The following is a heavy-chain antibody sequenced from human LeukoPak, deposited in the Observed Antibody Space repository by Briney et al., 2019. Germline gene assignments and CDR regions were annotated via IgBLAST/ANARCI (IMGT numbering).Heavy chain of an antibody. D-gene: IGHD3-10*01. CDR2: ISSSSSYI. V-gene: IGHV3-21*01. CDR3: ARSAYGSGSFFDY. J-gene: IGHJ4*02. Sequence: GGSLRLSCAASGFTFSSYSMNWVRQAPGKGLKWVSSISSSSSYIYYADSVKGRFTISRDNAKNSLYLQMNSLRAEDTAVYYCARSAYGSGSFFDYWGQGTLVTVSS. CDR1: GFTFSSYS.